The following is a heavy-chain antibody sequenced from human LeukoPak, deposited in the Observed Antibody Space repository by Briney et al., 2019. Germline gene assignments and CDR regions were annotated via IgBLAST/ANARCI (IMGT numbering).Heavy chain of an antibody. CDR3: ARNGGHNQEH. V-gene: IGHV4-4*01. CDR1: SASTNWGSW. D-gene: IGHD1-1*01. J-gene: IGHJ4*02. Sequence: GTQTLTCDVSSASTNWGSWWSRLRQRPGKGLEWNEELTHSGITNFNPSLKRLATIPVDKSRNQYSLNLIAVTAADTDVYFCARNGGHNQEHWGWGTVAIVS. CDR2: LTHSGIT.